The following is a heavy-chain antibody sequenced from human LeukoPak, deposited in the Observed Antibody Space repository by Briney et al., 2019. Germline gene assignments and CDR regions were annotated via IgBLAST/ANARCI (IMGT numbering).Heavy chain of an antibody. CDR3: ARDGAAAGILYFQH. CDR2: ISSGSSTI. CDR1: GFTFSNYS. J-gene: IGHJ1*01. Sequence: GGSLRLSCAASGFTFSNYSMNWVRQAPGKGLEWVSYISSGSSTIYYADSVKGRFTISRDNAKKSLYLHMNSLRAEDTAVYYCARDGAAAGILYFQHWGQGTLVTVSS. D-gene: IGHD6-13*01. V-gene: IGHV3-48*01.